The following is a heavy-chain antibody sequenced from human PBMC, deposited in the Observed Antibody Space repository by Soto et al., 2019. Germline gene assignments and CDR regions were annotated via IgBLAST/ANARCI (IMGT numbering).Heavy chain of an antibody. CDR1: GGTFSSYT. CDR2: IIPILGIA. CDR3: ASGPLDWNSLDY. D-gene: IGHD1-7*01. Sequence: SVKVSCKASGGTFSSYTISWVRQAPGQGLEWMGRIIPILGIANYAQKFQGRVTITADKSTSTAYMELSSLRSEDTAVYYCASGPLDWNSLDYWGQGTLVTVSS. J-gene: IGHJ4*02. V-gene: IGHV1-69*02.